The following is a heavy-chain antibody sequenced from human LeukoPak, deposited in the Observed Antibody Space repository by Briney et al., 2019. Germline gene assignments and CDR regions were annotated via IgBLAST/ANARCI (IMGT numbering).Heavy chain of an antibody. CDR1: GGSINNYY. CDR2: IDHRGNT. V-gene: IGHV4-59*08. D-gene: IGHD1-26*01. Sequence: PSETLSLTCTVSGGSINNYYWSWIRQPPGKGLEWIGYIDHRGNTNYNPSLKSRVTMSVDTPKNQFSLKLSSVTAADTAVYYCARHGTLDYWGQGTLVTVSS. J-gene: IGHJ4*02. CDR3: ARHGTLDY.